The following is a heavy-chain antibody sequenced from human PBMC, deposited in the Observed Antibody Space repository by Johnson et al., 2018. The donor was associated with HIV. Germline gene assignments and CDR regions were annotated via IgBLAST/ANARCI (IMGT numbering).Heavy chain of an antibody. Sequence: VQLVESGGGVVQPGRSLRLSCAASGFTFSSFAIHWVRQAPGKGLEWVAVISYDGRNKYYADSVKGRFTISRDNSKNTLYLQMNSLRAEDTAVYYCARSQTMIVDGADAFDIWGQGTMVTVSS. V-gene: IGHV3-30-3*01. J-gene: IGHJ3*02. CDR2: ISYDGRNK. CDR3: ARSQTMIVDGADAFDI. D-gene: IGHD3-22*01. CDR1: GFTFSSFA.